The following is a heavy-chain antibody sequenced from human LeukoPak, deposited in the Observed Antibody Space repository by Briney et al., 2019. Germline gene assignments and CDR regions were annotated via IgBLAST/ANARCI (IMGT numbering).Heavy chain of an antibody. J-gene: IGHJ4*02. D-gene: IGHD5-12*01. V-gene: IGHV4-39*01. CDR3: ARYPYSDSGVWQAFDY. CDR1: GGSISSGSHY. CDR2: MHYSGIT. Sequence: SETLSLTCIVSGGSISSGSHYWGWIRQPPGKGLEWTGGMHYSGITYYNPSLTSRVTISVDTSKNQFSLRLTSVTAADTAVYYCARYPYSDSGVWQAFDYWGQGTPVTVSS.